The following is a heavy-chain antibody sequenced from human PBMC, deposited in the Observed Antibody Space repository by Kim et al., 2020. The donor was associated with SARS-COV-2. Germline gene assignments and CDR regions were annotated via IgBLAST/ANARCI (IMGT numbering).Heavy chain of an antibody. CDR1: GFTFDDHD. Sequence: GGSLRLSCAASGFTFDDHDMHWVRQAPGKGLEWVSGISWNSSNIGYADSVKGRFTVSRDNAKNSLYLQMNSLRVEDTALYYCAKDIKSRGSTFYPYFDYWGQRPLVTVSS. CDR3: AKDIKSRGSTFYPYFDY. V-gene: IGHV3-9*01. CDR2: ISWNSSNI. J-gene: IGHJ4*02. D-gene: IGHD3-16*01.